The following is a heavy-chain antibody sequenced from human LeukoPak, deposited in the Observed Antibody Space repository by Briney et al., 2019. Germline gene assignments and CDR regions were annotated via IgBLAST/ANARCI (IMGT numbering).Heavy chain of an antibody. V-gene: IGHV4-4*07. D-gene: IGHD4-17*01. CDR2: IYTSGST. CDR1: GGSISSYY. CDR3: ARGGGDYDPYYFDY. Sequence: SETLSLTCTVSGGSISSYYWSWIRQPAGKGLEWIGRIYTSGSTNYNPSLKSRVTMSVDTSKNQFSLKPSSVTAADTAVYYCARGGGDYDPYYFDYWGQGTLVTVSS. J-gene: IGHJ4*02.